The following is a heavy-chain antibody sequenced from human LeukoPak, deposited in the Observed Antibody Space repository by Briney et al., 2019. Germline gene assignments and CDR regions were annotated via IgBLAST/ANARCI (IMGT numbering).Heavy chain of an antibody. CDR3: ARVGVVVPAAIGY. J-gene: IGHJ4*02. V-gene: IGHV4-38-2*02. Sequence: SETLSLTCTVSGYSISSGYYWGWIRQPPGKGLEWIGSIYYSGSTYYNPSLKSRVTISVDTSKNQFSLKLSSVTAADTAVYYCARVGVVVPAAIGYWGQGTLVTVSS. CDR1: GYSISSGYY. D-gene: IGHD2-2*01. CDR2: IYYSGST.